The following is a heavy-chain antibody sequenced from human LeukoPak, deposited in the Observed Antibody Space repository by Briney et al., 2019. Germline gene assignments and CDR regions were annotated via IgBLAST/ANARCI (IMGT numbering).Heavy chain of an antibody. CDR1: GGSISSYY. V-gene: IGHV4-59*01. Sequence: TSETLSLTCTVSGGSISSYYWSWIRQPPGKGLEWIGHIYYSGSTNYSPSLKSRVTISIDTSKNQFSLKLSSVTAADTAVYYCARDSGSGTYYWGQGTLVTVSS. CDR3: ARDSGSGTYY. CDR2: IYYSGST. J-gene: IGHJ4*02. D-gene: IGHD6-19*01.